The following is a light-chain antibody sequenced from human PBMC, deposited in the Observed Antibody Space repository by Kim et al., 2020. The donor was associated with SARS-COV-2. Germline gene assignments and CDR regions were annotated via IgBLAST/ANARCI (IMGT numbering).Light chain of an antibody. CDR1: ESVSIN. CDR3: QQYNDWPPWT. CDR2: GAS. J-gene: IGKJ1*01. V-gene: IGKV3-15*01. Sequence: EIIMTQSPATLSVSPGEGATLSCRASESVSINLAWYQQKPGQSPRLLIYGASTRATDIPARFSGSGSGTEFTLTISSLQSEDFAVYYCQQYNDWPPWTFGQGTKVEIK.